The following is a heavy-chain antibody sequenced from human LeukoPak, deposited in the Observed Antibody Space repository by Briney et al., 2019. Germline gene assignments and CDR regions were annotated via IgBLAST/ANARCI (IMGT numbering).Heavy chain of an antibody. CDR3: ARSGGTSGPELDY. CDR2: INPYSGGT. V-gene: IGHV1-2*02. Sequence: ASVNVSCKASGYTFTGYYMHWVRQAPGQGLEWMGLINPYSGGTNYAQRFQDRVSMTRDTSISTAYMELSRVTSDDTAVYYRARSGGTSGPELDYWGQGTLVTVSS. D-gene: IGHD3-3*01. CDR1: GYTFTGYY. J-gene: IGHJ4*02.